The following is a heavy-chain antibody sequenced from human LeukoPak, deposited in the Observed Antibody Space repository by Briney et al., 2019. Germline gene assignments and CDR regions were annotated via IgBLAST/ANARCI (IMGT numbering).Heavy chain of an antibody. Sequence: GGSLRVSCAASGFTFSSYAMSWVRQAPGNGLEWVSAISGSGGSTYYADSVKGRFTISRDNSKNTLYLQMNSLRAEDTAVYYCAKSAARPNTSSQFDPWGQGTLVTVSS. V-gene: IGHV3-23*01. CDR2: ISGSGGST. D-gene: IGHD6-6*01. J-gene: IGHJ5*02. CDR3: AKSAARPNTSSQFDP. CDR1: GFTFSSYA.